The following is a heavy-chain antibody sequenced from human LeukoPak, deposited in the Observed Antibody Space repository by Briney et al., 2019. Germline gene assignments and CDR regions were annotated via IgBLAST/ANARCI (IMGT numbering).Heavy chain of an antibody. J-gene: IGHJ6*03. Sequence: GGSLRLSCAASGFTFSDYYMSWVRQAPGKGLEWVSYISSSGSTIYYADSVKGRFTISRDNATNSLYMQMNSPRAEDTAVYYCARADRAEYYYYYYMDVWGKGTTVTVSS. D-gene: IGHD1-14*01. V-gene: IGHV3-11*04. CDR2: ISSSGSTI. CDR3: ARADRAEYYYYYYMDV. CDR1: GFTFSDYY.